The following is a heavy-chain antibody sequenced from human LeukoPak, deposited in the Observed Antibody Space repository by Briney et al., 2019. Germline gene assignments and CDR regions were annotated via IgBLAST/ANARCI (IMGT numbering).Heavy chain of an antibody. J-gene: IGHJ5*01. Sequence: SETLSLTCTVSGGSISSSSYYWGWIRQPPGKGLEWIGSIYYSGSTYYNPSLKSRVTISVDTSKNQFSLKLSSVTAADTAVYYCARDQAGYSGYDSLGFDPWGQGTLVTVSS. CDR3: ARDQAGYSGYDSLGFDP. CDR2: IYYSGST. CDR1: GGSISSSSYY. D-gene: IGHD5-12*01. V-gene: IGHV4-39*07.